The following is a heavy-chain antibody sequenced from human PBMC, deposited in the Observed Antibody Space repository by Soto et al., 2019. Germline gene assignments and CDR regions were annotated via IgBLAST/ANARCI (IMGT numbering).Heavy chain of an antibody. CDR2: IYYSGST. D-gene: IGHD3-16*01. J-gene: IGHJ4*02. V-gene: IGHV4-30-4*01. CDR3: ARISLPRPGWGPWIHLYHDS. CDR1: GGSINSGDYY. Sequence: SETLSLTCSVSGGSINSGDYYWSWIRQSPGKGLEWIGYIYYSGSTYYNPSLKSRLNMSFGPSSNQFSLNLRSVTAADTATYFCARISLPRPGWGPWIHLYHDSWGRGAPVTVSS.